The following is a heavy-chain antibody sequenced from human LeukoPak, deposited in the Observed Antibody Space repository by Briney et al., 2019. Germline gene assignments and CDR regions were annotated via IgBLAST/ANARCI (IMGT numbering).Heavy chain of an antibody. J-gene: IGHJ4*02. V-gene: IGHV3-66*01. Sequence: IYSGGYTYYADSVKGRFTISRDNSKNTLYLQMNSLRAEDTAVYYCARDRGSGLDYWGQGTLVTVSS. CDR3: ARDRGSGLDY. CDR2: IYSGGYT. D-gene: IGHD3-10*01.